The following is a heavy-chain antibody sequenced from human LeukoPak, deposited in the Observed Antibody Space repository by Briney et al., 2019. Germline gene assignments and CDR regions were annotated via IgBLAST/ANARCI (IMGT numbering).Heavy chain of an antibody. D-gene: IGHD5-24*01. V-gene: IGHV4-59*01. CDR1: GGSISSYY. CDR2: IYYSGST. CDR3: ARENVYNFRFSNYGRWFDP. J-gene: IGHJ5*02. Sequence: SGTLYLTCTVSGGSISSYYWSWIRQPPGKGLERIGYIYYSGSTNYNPSLKSRVTISVDTSKNQFSLKLSSVSAADTAVYYCARENVYNFRFSNYGRWFDPWGQGTLVTVSS.